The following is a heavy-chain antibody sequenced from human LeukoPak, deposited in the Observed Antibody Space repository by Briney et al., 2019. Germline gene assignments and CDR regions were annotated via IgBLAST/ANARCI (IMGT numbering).Heavy chain of an antibody. CDR1: GYTFTGYH. CDR3: ARALGSDY. Sequence: ASVMVSCKASGYTFTGYHIHWVRQAPGQGREWMGLINPNSGGTNYAQKFQGRVTLTRDTSISTAYMELGSLTSDDTAVYSCARALGSDYWRQGTLVTVSS. V-gene: IGHV1-2*02. D-gene: IGHD1-26*01. CDR2: INPNSGGT. J-gene: IGHJ4*02.